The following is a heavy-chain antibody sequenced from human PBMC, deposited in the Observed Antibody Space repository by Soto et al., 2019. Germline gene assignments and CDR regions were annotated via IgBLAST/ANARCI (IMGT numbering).Heavy chain of an antibody. Sequence: WGSLRLSCAASGFTVSSNYMSWVRQAPGKGLEWVSVIYTGGSTYYADSVKGRFTFSRDNSKNTLYLQMNSLRAEDTAVYYCARAYGGNPALFDPWGQGTLVTVSS. CDR1: GFTVSSNY. J-gene: IGHJ5*02. V-gene: IGHV3-53*01. D-gene: IGHD4-17*01. CDR3: ARAYGGNPALFDP. CDR2: IYTGGST.